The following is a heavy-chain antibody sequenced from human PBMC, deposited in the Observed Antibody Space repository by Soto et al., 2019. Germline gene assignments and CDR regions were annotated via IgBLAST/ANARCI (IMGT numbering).Heavy chain of an antibody. Sequence: QITLKESGPTLVKPTQTLTLTCTFSGFSLSTSGVGVGWIRQPPGKALEWLARIYWDDDKRYSPSLKNRLTITKDSSNDQVVLTMTNMDPVDTATYYCAHSRGGGNSAWFDPWGQGTLVTVSS. D-gene: IGHD2-21*02. CDR1: GFSLSTSGVG. CDR2: IYWDDDK. CDR3: AHSRGGGNSAWFDP. J-gene: IGHJ5*02. V-gene: IGHV2-5*02.